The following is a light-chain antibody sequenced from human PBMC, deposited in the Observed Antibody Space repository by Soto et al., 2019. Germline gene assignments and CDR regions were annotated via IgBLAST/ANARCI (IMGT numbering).Light chain of an antibody. CDR1: QSISSY. CDR3: QQSYSTLSFT. CDR2: AAT. Sequence: DIQMTQSPSSLSASVGDRVTITCRASQSISSYLNWYQQKPGKAPKLLIYAATSLQSGVPSRFSGSGSGTDFTLIISSLQPEDFATYYCQQSYSTLSFTLGPGTKVDIK. V-gene: IGKV1-39*01. J-gene: IGKJ3*01.